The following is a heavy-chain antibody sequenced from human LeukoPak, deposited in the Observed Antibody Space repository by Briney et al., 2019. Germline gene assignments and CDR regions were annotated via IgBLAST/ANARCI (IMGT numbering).Heavy chain of an antibody. V-gene: IGHV1-69*13. J-gene: IGHJ4*02. D-gene: IGHD3-22*01. CDR1: GATFSSYA. CDR2: FIPIFGTA. CDR3: ARDLPQYYYDSSGYPTTMNYFDY. Sequence: SVKVSCKASGATFSSYAISWVRQAPGQGLGWMGGFIPIFGTANYAQKFQGRVTITADESPSTAYMELSSLRSEDTAVYYCARDLPQYYYDSSGYPTTMNYFDYWGQGTLVTVSS.